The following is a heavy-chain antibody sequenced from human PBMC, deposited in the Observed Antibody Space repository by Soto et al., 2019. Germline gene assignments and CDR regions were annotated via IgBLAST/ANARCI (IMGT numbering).Heavy chain of an antibody. V-gene: IGHV1-69*04. CDR1: GGTLSNDI. CDR2: IIPLLDIA. CDR3: ARDSPIGSTFSGYDAIDY. D-gene: IGHD5-12*01. J-gene: IGHJ4*02. Sequence: SVKVSRKTSGGTLSNDIITWGRQAPGQRVEWMGRIIPLLDIANYAQKFQGRVTITADKSTSTAYMELNSLRSEDTAVYYCARDSPIGSTFSGYDAIDYWGQGTLVTVSS.